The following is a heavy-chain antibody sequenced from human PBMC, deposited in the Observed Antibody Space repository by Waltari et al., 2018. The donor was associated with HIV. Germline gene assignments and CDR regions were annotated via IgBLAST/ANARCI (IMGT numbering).Heavy chain of an antibody. CDR1: GGSFSGYY. Sequence: QVQLQQWGAGLLKPSETLSLTCAVYGGSFSGYYWSWIRQPPGKGLEWIGEINHSRSTNYNPSLKTRVTMSVDTSKNQFSLKLSSVTAADTAVYYCARAQLYYYDSSGYSYYFDFWGRGTLVTVSS. D-gene: IGHD3-22*01. CDR2: INHSRST. J-gene: IGHJ4*02. V-gene: IGHV4-34*02. CDR3: ARAQLYYYDSSGYSYYFDF.